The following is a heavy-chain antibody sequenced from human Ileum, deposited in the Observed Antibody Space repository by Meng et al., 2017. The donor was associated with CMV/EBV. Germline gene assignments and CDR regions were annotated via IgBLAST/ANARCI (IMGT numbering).Heavy chain of an antibody. V-gene: IGHV4-4*02. CDR3: ASRSYYGRRWFEP. J-gene: IGHJ5*02. Sequence: QVRLQESGPGLVKPSGTLSLTCTVSGDSITSLKWWSWVRQPPGKGLEWIAEIYHSGLTNYNAPFKSRVTVSVDTSKNEFSLSLRSVTAADTAVYYCASRSYYGRRWFEPWGQGTLVPSP. CDR1: GDSITSLKW. CDR2: IYHSGLT. D-gene: IGHD3-16*01.